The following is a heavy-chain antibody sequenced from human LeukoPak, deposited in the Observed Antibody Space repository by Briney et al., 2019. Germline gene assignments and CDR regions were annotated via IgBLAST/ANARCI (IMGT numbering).Heavy chain of an antibody. V-gene: IGHV4-59*01. Sequence: PSETLSFTCTVSGGSISSYYWSWIRQPPRKGLEWIGYIYYSGSTNYNPSLKSRVTISVDTSKNQFSLKLSSVTAADTAVYYCARGPGGIAAAGYYFDYWGQGTLVTVSS. D-gene: IGHD6-13*01. J-gene: IGHJ4*02. CDR2: IYYSGST. CDR3: ARGPGGIAAAGYYFDY. CDR1: GGSISSYY.